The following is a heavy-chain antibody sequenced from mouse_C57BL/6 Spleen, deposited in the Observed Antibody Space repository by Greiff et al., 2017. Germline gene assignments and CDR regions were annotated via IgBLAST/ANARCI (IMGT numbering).Heavy chain of an antibody. CDR1: GFTFSSYA. CDR2: ISDGGSYT. V-gene: IGHV5-4*01. Sequence: DVQLVESGGGLVKPGGSLKLSCAASGFTFSSYAMSWVRQTPEKRLEWVATISDGGSYTYYPDNVKGRFTISRYNAKNNLYLQMSHLKSEDTAMYYCARGSYYSKGEFAYWGQGTLVTVSA. D-gene: IGHD2-5*01. CDR3: ARGSYYSKGEFAY. J-gene: IGHJ3*01.